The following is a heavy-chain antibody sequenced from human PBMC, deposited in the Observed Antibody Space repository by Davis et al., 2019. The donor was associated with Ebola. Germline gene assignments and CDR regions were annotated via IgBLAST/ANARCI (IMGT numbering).Heavy chain of an antibody. J-gene: IGHJ4*02. V-gene: IGHV3-21*01. CDR1: GFTFSSYS. CDR3: ARERAPFDY. CDR2: ISSSSYI. Sequence: GESLKISCAASGFTFSSYSMNWVRQAPGKGLEWVSSISSSSYIYYADSVKGRFTISRDNAKNSLYLQMNSLRAEDTAVYYCARERAPFDYWGQGTLVTVSS.